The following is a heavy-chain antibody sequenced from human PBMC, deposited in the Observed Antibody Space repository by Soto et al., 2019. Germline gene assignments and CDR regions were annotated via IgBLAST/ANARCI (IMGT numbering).Heavy chain of an antibody. J-gene: IGHJ6*02. CDR1: GFSLSSIGEG. CDR3: VQSRCGGDCLQSYSSHSYYGLDV. V-gene: IGHV2-5*02. CDR2: IYWDDDK. Sequence: QITLKESGPTLVKPTQTLTLTCTFPGFSLSSIGEGVGWIRQPPGKALEWLALIYWDDDKRYSPSLKSRLTITKDTSKNQVALTMTNLDPVDTATYYCVQSRCGGDCLQSYSSHSYYGLDVWGQGTTVTVSS. D-gene: IGHD2-21*02.